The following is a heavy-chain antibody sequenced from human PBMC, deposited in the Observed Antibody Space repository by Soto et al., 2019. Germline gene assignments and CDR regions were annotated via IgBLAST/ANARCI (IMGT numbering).Heavy chain of an antibody. CDR1: GYNFTQYT. CDR3: ARDLYSSSFFWFDA. Sequence: QVHLVQSGAEVKKPGASVKVSCKASGYNFTQYTIHWVRQAPGQRLEWMGWITAGDGKTQYSKKFQTRVTIRSDVSATTVYKDLNSLRSEDTAVYYCARDLYSSSFFWFDAWGRGTLVIVSS. D-gene: IGHD2-2*01. V-gene: IGHV1-3*01. J-gene: IGHJ5*02. CDR2: ITAGDGKT.